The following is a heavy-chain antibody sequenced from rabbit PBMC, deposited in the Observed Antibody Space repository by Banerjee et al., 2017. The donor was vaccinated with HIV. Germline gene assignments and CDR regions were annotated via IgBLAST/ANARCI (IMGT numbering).Heavy chain of an antibody. CDR3: ARDRDGDAGYGSLVL. CDR1: GIDFSNYYY. D-gene: IGHD7-1*01. V-gene: IGHV1S45*01. Sequence: QEQLEESGGDLVKPGGTLTLTCKASGIDFSNYYYMCWVRQAPGKGLEWIACIYAGVSGSTYYAAWAKGRFTISKTSSTTVTLQMTSLTAADTATYFCARDRDGDAGYGSLVLWGQGTLVTVS. J-gene: IGHJ4*01. CDR2: IYAGVSGST.